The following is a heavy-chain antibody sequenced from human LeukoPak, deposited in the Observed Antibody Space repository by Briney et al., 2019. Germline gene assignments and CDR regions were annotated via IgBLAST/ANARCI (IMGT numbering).Heavy chain of an antibody. V-gene: IGHV3-30-3*01. CDR2: ISYDGSNK. D-gene: IGHD5-12*01. J-gene: IGHJ4*02. Sequence: GGSLRLSCAASGFTFSSYAMHWVRQAPGKGLEWVAVISYDGSNKYYADSVKGRFTISRDNSKNTLYLQMNSLRAEDTAVYYCARGRGYDHLDYWGQGTLVTVSS. CDR3: ARGRGYDHLDY. CDR1: GFTFSSYA.